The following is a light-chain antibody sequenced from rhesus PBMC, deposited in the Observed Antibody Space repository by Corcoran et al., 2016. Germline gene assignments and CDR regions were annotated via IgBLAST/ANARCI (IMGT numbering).Light chain of an antibody. J-gene: IGKJ1*01. Sequence: DIQMTQSPSSLSASVGDTVTITCRASQSISSWLDWYQQKPGKAPKLLISKASSLQSGVPSRFSGSGTGTEFTLTSSGLQPEDFATYYCLQYSRSPWTFGQGTKVEIK. CDR2: KAS. CDR3: LQYSRSPWT. CDR1: QSISSW. V-gene: IGKV1-22*01.